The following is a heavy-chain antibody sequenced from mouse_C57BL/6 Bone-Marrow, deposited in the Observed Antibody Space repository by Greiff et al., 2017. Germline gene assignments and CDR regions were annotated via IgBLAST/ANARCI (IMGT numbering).Heavy chain of an antibody. CDR1: GFPFSDHG. V-gene: IGHV5-15*01. CDR3: ARDGYSPFAY. Sequence: VKLVESGGGLVQPGGSLKISCAAPGFPFSDHGMAWVRQAPKKGPEWVAFISNLAYSIYSADTVTGRFTISRENAKNTLYLEMSSLRSEDTAMYYCARDGYSPFAYWGQGTLVTVSA. J-gene: IGHJ3*01. CDR2: ISNLAYSI. D-gene: IGHD2-3*01.